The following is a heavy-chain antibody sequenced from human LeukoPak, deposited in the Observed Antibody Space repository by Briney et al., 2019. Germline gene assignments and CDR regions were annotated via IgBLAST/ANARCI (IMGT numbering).Heavy chain of an antibody. V-gene: IGHV4-31*03. J-gene: IGHJ5*02. CDR3: ARGRQWLLTPWFDP. D-gene: IGHD6-19*01. CDR2: IYYSGST. Sequence: SETLSLTCTVSGGSISSGGYYWSWIRQHPGKGLEWIGYIYYSGSTYYNPSLKSRVTISVDTSKNQFSLKLSSVTAADTAVYYCARGRQWLLTPWFDPWGQGTLVTVSS. CDR1: GGSISSGGYY.